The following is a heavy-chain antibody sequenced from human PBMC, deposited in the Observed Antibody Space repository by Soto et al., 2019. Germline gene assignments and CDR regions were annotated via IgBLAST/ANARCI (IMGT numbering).Heavy chain of an antibody. D-gene: IGHD2-15*01. J-gene: IGHJ4*02. Sequence: QVQLQQWGAGLLKPSETLSLTCAVYGGSFSGYYWSWIRQPPGKGLEWIGEINHSGSTNYNPSLKGRVNISVDTAKNQFSLKLSSVTAADTGVYLCSRAFSGLPDYWGQGTLVTVSS. CDR3: SRAFSGLPDY. CDR1: GGSFSGYY. CDR2: INHSGST. V-gene: IGHV4-34*01.